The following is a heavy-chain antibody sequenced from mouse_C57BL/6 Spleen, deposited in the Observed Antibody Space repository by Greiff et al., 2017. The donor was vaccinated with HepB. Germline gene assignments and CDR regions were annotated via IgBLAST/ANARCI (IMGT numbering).Heavy chain of an antibody. CDR3: AKAVGVDSQFAY. CDR1: GYTFTDYY. CDR2: INPYNGGT. J-gene: IGHJ3*01. Sequence: EVKLMESGPVLVKPGASVKMSCKASGYTFTDYYMNWVKQSHGKSLEWIGVINPYNGGTSYNQKFKGKATLTVDKSSSTAYMELNSLTSEDSAVYYCAKAVGVDSQFAYWGQGTLVTVSA. V-gene: IGHV1-19*01. D-gene: IGHD1-1*01.